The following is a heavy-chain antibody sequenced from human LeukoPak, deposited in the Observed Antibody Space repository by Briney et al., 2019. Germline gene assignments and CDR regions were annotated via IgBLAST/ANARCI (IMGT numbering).Heavy chain of an antibody. Sequence: AGGSLRLSCTASGFTFSSYEMNWVRQAPGKGLEWVSYISSSGSTIYYADSVKGRFTISRDNAKNSLYLQMNSLRAEDTAVYYCAREGGPFYCSGGSCFDYWGQGTLVTVSS. J-gene: IGHJ4*02. D-gene: IGHD2-15*01. V-gene: IGHV3-48*03. CDR3: AREGGPFYCSGGSCFDY. CDR2: ISSSGSTI. CDR1: GFTFSSYE.